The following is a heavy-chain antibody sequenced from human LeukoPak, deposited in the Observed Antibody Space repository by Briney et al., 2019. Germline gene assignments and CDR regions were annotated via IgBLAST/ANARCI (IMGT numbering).Heavy chain of an antibody. CDR1: GGTFSSYA. CDR3: AREPVTTHPGDY. D-gene: IGHD4-17*01. CDR2: IIPILGIA. Sequence: SVKVPCKASGGTFSSYAISWVRQAPGQGLEWMGRIIPILGIANYAQKFQGRVTITADKSTSTAYMELSSLRSEDTAVYYCAREPVTTHPGDYWGQGTLVTVSS. J-gene: IGHJ4*02. V-gene: IGHV1-69*04.